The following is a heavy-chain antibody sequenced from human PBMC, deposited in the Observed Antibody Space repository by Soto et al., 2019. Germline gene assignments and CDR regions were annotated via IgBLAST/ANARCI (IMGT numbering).Heavy chain of an antibody. CDR3: ARDRAWAWGVKAARHLYPNNYYYYGMDV. V-gene: IGHV1-18*01. J-gene: IGHJ6*02. CDR2: ISAYNGNT. CDR1: GYTFTSYG. Sequence: ASVKVSCKASGYTFTSYGISWVRQAPGQGLEWMGWISAYNGNTNYAQKLQGRVTMTTDTSTSTAYMELRSLRSDDTAVYYCARDRAWAWGVKAARHLYPNNYYYYGMDVWGQGTTVTVSS. D-gene: IGHD6-6*01.